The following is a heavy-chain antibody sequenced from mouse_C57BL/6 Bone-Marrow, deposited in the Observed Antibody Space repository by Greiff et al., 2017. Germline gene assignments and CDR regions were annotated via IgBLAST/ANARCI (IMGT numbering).Heavy chain of an antibody. V-gene: IGHV2-2*01. CDR2: IWSGGST. CDR1: GFSLTSYG. Sequence: VQLQQSGPGLVQPSQSLSITCTVSGFSLTSYGVHWVRQSPGKGLEWLGVIWSGGSTDYNAAFISRLSISKDNSKSQVFFKMNSLQADDTAIYYCAIYDYWFAYWGQGTLVTVSA. CDR3: AIYDYWFAY. J-gene: IGHJ3*01. D-gene: IGHD2-4*01.